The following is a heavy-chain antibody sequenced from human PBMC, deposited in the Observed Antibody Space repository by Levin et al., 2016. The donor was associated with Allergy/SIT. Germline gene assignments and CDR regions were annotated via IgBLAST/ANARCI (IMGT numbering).Heavy chain of an antibody. V-gene: IGHV4-38-2*01. CDR3: ATANYYGGIGYLNWFDP. D-gene: IGHD3-22*01. CDR2: IYHSGST. J-gene: IGHJ5*02. CDR1: GYSISSGYY. Sequence: SETLSLTCAVSGYSISSGYYWGWIRQPPGKGLEWLGNIYHSGSTFYNPSLKSRLTISVDTSKNQFSLKLSSVTAADTAVYYCATANYYGGIGYLNWFDPWGQGTLVTVSS.